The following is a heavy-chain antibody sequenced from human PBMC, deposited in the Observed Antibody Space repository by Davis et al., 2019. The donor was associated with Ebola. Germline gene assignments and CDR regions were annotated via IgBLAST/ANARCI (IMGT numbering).Heavy chain of an antibody. CDR2: IYYSGST. D-gene: IGHD2-2*02. J-gene: IGHJ3*02. CDR3: ARLAYIVVVPAAIFDI. Sequence: PSETLSLTCTVSGGSISSYYWSWIRQPPGKGLEWIGYIYYSGSTNYNPSLKSRVTISVDTSKNQFSLKLSSVTAADTAVYYCARLAYIVVVPAAIFDIWGQGTMVTVSS. CDR1: GGSISSYY. V-gene: IGHV4-59*08.